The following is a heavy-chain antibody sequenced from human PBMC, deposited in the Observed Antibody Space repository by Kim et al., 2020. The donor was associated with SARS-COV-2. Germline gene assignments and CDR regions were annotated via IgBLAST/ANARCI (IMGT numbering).Heavy chain of an antibody. CDR1: GGSISSSSYY. J-gene: IGHJ6*02. D-gene: IGHD3-10*01. CDR3: MVRGVPARGMDV. Sequence: SETLSLTCTVSGGSISSSSYYWGWIRQPPGKGLEWIGSIYYSGSTYYNPSLKSRVTISVDTSKNQFSLKLSSVTAADTAVYYCMVRGVPARGMDVWGQGT. V-gene: IGHV4-39*01. CDR2: IYYSGST.